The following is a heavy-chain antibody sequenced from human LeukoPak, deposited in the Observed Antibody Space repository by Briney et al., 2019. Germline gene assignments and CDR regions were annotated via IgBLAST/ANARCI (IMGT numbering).Heavy chain of an antibody. CDR1: GLTFSRYT. V-gene: IGHV3-21*01. D-gene: IGHD6-13*01. Sequence: GGSLSLFCAPSGLTFSRYTKIWVRQAPGRGLEWVSSISGSSRHKYYAASVKGRFTISRDNAKNSLYLQMNSLRAEDTAVYYCARTANFAAGYYIDYWGQGTLVTVSS. CDR2: ISGSSRHK. CDR3: ARTANFAAGYYIDY. J-gene: IGHJ4*02.